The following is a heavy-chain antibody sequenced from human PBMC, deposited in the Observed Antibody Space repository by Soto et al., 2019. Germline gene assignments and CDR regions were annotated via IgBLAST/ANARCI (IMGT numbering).Heavy chain of an antibody. V-gene: IGHV4-59*01. CDR2: IYYSGST. CDR3: AREGYSSGWHY. Sequence: TLSLTCTVSGGSISSYYWSWIRQPPGKGLEWIGYIYYSGSTNYNPSLKSRVTISVDTSKNQSSLKLSSVTAADTAVYYCAREGYSSGWHYWGQGTLVTVSS. CDR1: GGSISSYY. D-gene: IGHD6-19*01. J-gene: IGHJ4*02.